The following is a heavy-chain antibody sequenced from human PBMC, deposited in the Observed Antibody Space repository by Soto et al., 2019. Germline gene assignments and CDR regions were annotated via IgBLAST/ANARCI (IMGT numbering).Heavy chain of an antibody. V-gene: IGHV4-39*01. CDR1: GGSLSSGPYS. Sequence: QLQLQESGPGLVKPSETLSLTCSVSGGSLSSGPYSWGWIRQPPGKGLEWIGPFYYSGSTHYNPSLASRVSRSVDTSKNQFSLKVTSVTAADTAMYYCARLGGYCSSTSCYGYYGMDVWGQGTTVTVSS. CDR2: FYYSGST. CDR3: ARLGGYCSSTSCYGYYGMDV. D-gene: IGHD2-2*01. J-gene: IGHJ6*02.